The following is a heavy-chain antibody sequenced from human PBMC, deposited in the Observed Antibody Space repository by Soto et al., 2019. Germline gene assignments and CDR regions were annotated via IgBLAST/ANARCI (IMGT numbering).Heavy chain of an antibody. V-gene: IGHV3-33*01. D-gene: IGHD6-19*01. CDR1: GFTFSTYG. J-gene: IGHJ4*02. Sequence: QVQLAESGGGMVQPGRSLRLSCAASGFTFSTYGMHWVRQAPGKGLEWVAVIWSDGSSEYCSDSVKGRFTISRDNSKNTLYLQISSLRAEDTAVYYCTRARYSSGWYYFDYWGQGTLVTVSS. CDR3: TRARYSSGWYYFDY. CDR2: IWSDGSSE.